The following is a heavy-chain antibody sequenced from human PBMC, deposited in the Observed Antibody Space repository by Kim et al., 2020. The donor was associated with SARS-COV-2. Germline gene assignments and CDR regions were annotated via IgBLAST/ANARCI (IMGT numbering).Heavy chain of an antibody. CDR1: GFTFDDYT. J-gene: IGHJ6*02. CDR2: ISWDGGST. Sequence: GGSLRLSCEASGFTFDDYTMHWVRQAPGKGLEWVSLISWDGGSTYYADSVKGRFTISRDNSKNSLYLQMNSLRTEDTALYYCAKDMTSGDSSGYYSIEEGETSYYYYYGMDVWGQGTTVTVSS. D-gene: IGHD3-22*01. V-gene: IGHV3-43*01. CDR3: AKDMTSGDSSGYYSIEEGETSYYYYYGMDV.